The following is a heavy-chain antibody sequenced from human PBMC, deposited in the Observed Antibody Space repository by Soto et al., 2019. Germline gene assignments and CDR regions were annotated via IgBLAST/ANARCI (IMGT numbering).Heavy chain of an antibody. V-gene: IGHV4-59*05. J-gene: IGHJ5*02. CDR3: AGRNSLASVSLNFRELSNYKWIDP. D-gene: IGHD3-16*02. CDR1: GGSISSYY. Sequence: TSETLSLTCTVSGGSISSYYWSWIRQPPGKGLEWIASIYYIGSTYYNPSLKSRVTISVDTSNNQFSLNLNSVTASDTAVYYCAGRNSLASVSLNFRELSNYKWIDPWGPGTLVTVSS. CDR2: IYYIGST.